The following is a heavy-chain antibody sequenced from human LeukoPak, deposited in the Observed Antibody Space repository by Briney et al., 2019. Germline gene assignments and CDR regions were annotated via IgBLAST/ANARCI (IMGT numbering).Heavy chain of an antibody. Sequence: ASVKVSCKASGYTFTSYGISWVRQAPGQGLEWMGWISAYNGNTNYAQKLQGRVTMTTDTSTSTAYMELRSLRSDDTAVYYCARSGVRYDSSGYPIPLDYWGQGTLVTVSS. J-gene: IGHJ4*02. D-gene: IGHD3-22*01. V-gene: IGHV1-18*01. CDR2: ISAYNGNT. CDR1: GYTFTSYG. CDR3: ARSGVRYDSSGYPIPLDY.